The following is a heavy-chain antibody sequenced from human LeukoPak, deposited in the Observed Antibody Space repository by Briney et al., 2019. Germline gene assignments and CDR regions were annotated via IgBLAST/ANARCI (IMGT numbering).Heavy chain of an antibody. J-gene: IGHJ4*02. CDR2: INPNSGGT. D-gene: IGHD6-19*01. V-gene: IGHV1-2*02. Sequence: ASVKVSCKASGGTFSSYAISWVRQAPGQGLEWMGWINPNSGGTNYAQKFQGRVTMTRDTSISTAYMELSRLRSDDTAVYYCARVRIAVAGKYYFDYWGQGTLVTVSS. CDR1: GGTFSSYA. CDR3: ARVRIAVAGKYYFDY.